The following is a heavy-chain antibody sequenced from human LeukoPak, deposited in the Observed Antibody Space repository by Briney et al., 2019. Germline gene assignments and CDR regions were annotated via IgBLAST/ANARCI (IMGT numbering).Heavy chain of an antibody. CDR2: IYTNGSV. CDR3: ARLLGSSGYAGDWYFDL. Sequence: SETLSLTCTVSGASIGRYYWSWIRQPVGKGLEWFGRIYTNGSVNYNPSLTSRVTMSRDTSKNQFHLKVTSVTVADTAVYYCARLLGSSGYAGDWYFDLWGPGILITVSS. CDR1: GASIGRYY. J-gene: IGHJ2*01. D-gene: IGHD3-22*01. V-gene: IGHV4-4*07.